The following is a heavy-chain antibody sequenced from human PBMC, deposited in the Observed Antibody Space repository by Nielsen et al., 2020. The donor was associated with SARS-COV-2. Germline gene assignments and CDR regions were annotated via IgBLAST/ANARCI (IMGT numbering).Heavy chain of an antibody. CDR2: INPNSGGT. V-gene: IGHV1-2*02. Sequence: ASVKVSCKASGYTFTGYYMHWVRQAPGQGLEWMGWINPNSGGTNYAQKFQGRVSMTRDTSISTAYMELSRLRSDDTAVYYCARTRVMADNEEVYYYYAMDVWGQGTTDTVSS. CDR1: GYTFTGYY. J-gene: IGHJ6*02. CDR3: ARTRVMADNEEVYYYYAMDV. D-gene: IGHD3-16*01.